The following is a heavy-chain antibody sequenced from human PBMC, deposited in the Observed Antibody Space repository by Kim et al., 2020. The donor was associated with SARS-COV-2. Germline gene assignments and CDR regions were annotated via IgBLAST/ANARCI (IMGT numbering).Heavy chain of an antibody. V-gene: IGHV3-9*01. CDR3: TKAGAVTPDNHYYFVMDV. D-gene: IGHD4-17*01. Sequence: VKGRFTISRDNAKNSLYLQMDSLKAEDTALYYCTKAGAVTPDNHYYFVMDVWGQGTTVTVSS. J-gene: IGHJ6*02.